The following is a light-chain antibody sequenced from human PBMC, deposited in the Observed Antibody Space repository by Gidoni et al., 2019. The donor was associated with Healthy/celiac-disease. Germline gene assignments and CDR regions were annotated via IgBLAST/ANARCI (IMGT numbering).Light chain of an antibody. V-gene: IGKV3-11*01. CDR2: DAS. J-gene: IGKJ4*01. CDR1: QSVSSY. Sequence: IVLTQSPATLSLSPGERATLACRASQSVSSYLAWYQQKPGQAPRLLIYDASTRATGIPARFSGSGSGTDFTLTIRSLEPEDFAVYYCQQRSNWPLTFGGGTKVELK. CDR3: QQRSNWPLT.